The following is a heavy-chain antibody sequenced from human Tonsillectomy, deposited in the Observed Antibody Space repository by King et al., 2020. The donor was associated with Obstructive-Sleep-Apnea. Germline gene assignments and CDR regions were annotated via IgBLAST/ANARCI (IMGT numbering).Heavy chain of an antibody. Sequence: HVQLQESGPGLVKPSETLSLTCTVSGGSISSYYWSVILQPPGRGLEWVGYIYYSGGTNYKPSLTILVTISVDTSKNQFSLKLSSVTAADTAVYYCARHGSYSSDYYYFDYWGQGTLVTVSS. J-gene: IGHJ4*02. CDR3: ARHGSYSSDYYYFDY. V-gene: IGHV4-59*08. CDR2: IYYSGGT. CDR1: GGSISSYY. D-gene: IGHD3-22*01.